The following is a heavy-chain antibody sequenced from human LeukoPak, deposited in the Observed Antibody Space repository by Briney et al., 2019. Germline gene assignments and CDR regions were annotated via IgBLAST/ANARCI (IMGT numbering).Heavy chain of an antibody. V-gene: IGHV4-39*01. CDR2: IYYSGST. Sequence: PSETLSLTCTVSGGSISSSSYYWGWIRQPPGKGLEWIGSIYYSGSTYYNPSLKSRVTISVDTSKNQFSLKLSSVTAADTAVYYCARHGLDYYDSSGYYFFDYWGQGTLVTVSS. CDR1: GGSISSSSYY. J-gene: IGHJ4*02. CDR3: ARHGLDYYDSSGYYFFDY. D-gene: IGHD3-22*01.